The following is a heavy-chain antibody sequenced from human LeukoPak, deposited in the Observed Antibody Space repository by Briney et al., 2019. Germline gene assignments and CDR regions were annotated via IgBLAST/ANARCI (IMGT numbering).Heavy chain of an antibody. V-gene: IGHV1-8*01. CDR2: MNPHSGNT. J-gene: IGHJ5*02. CDR1: GYTFANYD. Sequence: ASVKVSCKASGYTFANYDINWVRQASGQGLEWMGWMNPHSGNTGYAQNFQGRITMTRNTSISTAYMELRSLRSVDTAVYYCARLSSHYGDYKVDPWGQGTLVTVSS. CDR3: ARLSSHYGDYKVDP. D-gene: IGHD4-17*01.